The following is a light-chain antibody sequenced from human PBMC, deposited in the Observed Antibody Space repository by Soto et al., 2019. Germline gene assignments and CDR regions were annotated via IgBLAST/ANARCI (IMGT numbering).Light chain of an antibody. V-gene: IGKV3-20*01. J-gene: IGKJ1*01. Sequence: EIVLTQSPATLSLSPGERATLSCSASQSVSSYLAWYQQKPGQAPRLLIYDASSRATGIPDRFSGSGSGTDFTLTISRLEPEDFAVYYCQQFGTSPKTFGQGTKVDI. CDR3: QQFGTSPKT. CDR1: QSVSSY. CDR2: DAS.